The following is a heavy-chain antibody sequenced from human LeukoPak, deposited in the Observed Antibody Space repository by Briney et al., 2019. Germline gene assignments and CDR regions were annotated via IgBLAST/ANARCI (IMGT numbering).Heavy chain of an antibody. D-gene: IGHD6-13*01. CDR2: IYYSGSP. CDR3: TRDRRAAGSIFDY. J-gene: IGHJ4*02. Sequence: SETLSLTCSVSGDSISSYYWSWIRQPPGKGLEWIGNIYYSGSPNYNPSLKSRVTISLDTSENRFSLRLSSVTAADTAVYYCTRDRRAAGSIFDYWGQGTLVTVSS. CDR1: GDSISSYY. V-gene: IGHV4-59*01.